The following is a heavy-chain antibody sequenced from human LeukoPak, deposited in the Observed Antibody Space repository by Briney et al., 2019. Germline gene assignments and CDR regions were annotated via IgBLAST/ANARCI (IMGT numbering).Heavy chain of an antibody. CDR1: GFTFRSYW. V-gene: IGHV3-7*01. CDR2: IKEDESAK. Sequence: GGSLRLSCAASGFTFRSYWMAWVRQDPGKGLEWVANIKEDESAKHQADSVKGRFTISRDNAQNSVYLQMSSLRGEDTAVYYCARDVGGSLDYWGQGTLVTVSS. CDR3: ARDVGGSLDY. J-gene: IGHJ4*02. D-gene: IGHD1-26*01.